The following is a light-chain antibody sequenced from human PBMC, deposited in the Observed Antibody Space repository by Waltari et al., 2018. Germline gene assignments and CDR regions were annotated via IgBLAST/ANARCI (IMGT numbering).Light chain of an antibody. CDR2: EAS. J-gene: IGKJ1*01. V-gene: IGKV1-5*03. CDR3: QQYSSYSPT. Sequence: QMTQSPSTLSASVGDTVTLTCRASQSVSRWVAGYQQKPGKAPELLIYEASILRSGVPSSFSGGGSGTEFTLTINGLQPDDFATYYCQQYSSYSPTFGQGTKVEI. CDR1: QSVSRW.